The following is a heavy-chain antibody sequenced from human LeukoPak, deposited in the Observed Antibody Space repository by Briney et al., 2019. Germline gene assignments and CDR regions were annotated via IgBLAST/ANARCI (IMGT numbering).Heavy chain of an antibody. V-gene: IGHV4-34*01. J-gene: IGHJ4*02. D-gene: IGHD5-18*01. CDR3: AISSGYSYGYDY. CDR2: INHSGST. CDR1: GGSFSGYY. Sequence: PSETLSLTCAVYGGSFSGYYWSWIRQPPGKGLEWIGEINHSGSTNYNPSLKSRVTISVDTSKNQFSLKLSSVTAADTAVYYCAISSGYSYGYDYWGQGTLVTVSP.